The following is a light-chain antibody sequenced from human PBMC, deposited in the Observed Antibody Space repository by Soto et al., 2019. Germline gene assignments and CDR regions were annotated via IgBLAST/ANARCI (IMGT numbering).Light chain of an antibody. J-gene: IGKJ1*01. Sequence: EIVLRQSPGTLSLSPGERATLSFRASQSVSSSYLAWYQQKPGQAPRLLIYGASSRATGIPDRFSGSGSGTDFTLTISRLEPEDFAVYYCQQYGSSPRTFGQGTKV. CDR3: QQYGSSPRT. CDR2: GAS. CDR1: QSVSSSY. V-gene: IGKV3-20*01.